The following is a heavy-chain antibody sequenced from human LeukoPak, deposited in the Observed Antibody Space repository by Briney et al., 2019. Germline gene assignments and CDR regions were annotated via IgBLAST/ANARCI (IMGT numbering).Heavy chain of an antibody. D-gene: IGHD5-12*01. J-gene: IGHJ4*02. V-gene: IGHV3-23*01. CDR3: AKTSRGNSAYDSPFDY. CDR1: GFTFITYA. CDR2: VRGSGSDT. Sequence: GGSLRLSCAASGFTFITYAMTWVRQTPGRGLGWVSAVRGSGSDTYYADSVKGRFTISRDNSKNTLYLQMHSLRAEDTAIYYCAKTSRGNSAYDSPFDYWGQGTLVTVSS.